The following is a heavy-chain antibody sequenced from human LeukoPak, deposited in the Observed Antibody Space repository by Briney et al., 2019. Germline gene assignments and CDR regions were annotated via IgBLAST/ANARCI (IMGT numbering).Heavy chain of an antibody. Sequence: GGSLRLSCTASGFTLSSYAMSWVRQAPGEGLECVSTISGSADNTNYAEAVKGRFTISKDNAKNTVYLQMNSLRAEDTAVYYCVSFYETYWGRGTLVTVSS. J-gene: IGHJ4*02. D-gene: IGHD2/OR15-2a*01. CDR3: VSFYETY. CDR1: GFTLSSYA. CDR2: ISGSADNT. V-gene: IGHV3-23*01.